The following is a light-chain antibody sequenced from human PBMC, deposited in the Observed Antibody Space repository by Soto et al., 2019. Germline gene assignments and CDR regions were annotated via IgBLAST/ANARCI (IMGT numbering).Light chain of an antibody. J-gene: IGKJ1*01. CDR1: QSVSSN. CDR3: QQYGSSPET. Sequence: EIVMTQSPATLSVSPGERATLSCRTSQSVSSNLAWYQQKPGQAPRLLIYGVFTRATGIPARFSGSGSGTEFTLTISSLQSEDFAVYCCQQYGSSPETFGQGTKV. CDR2: GVF. V-gene: IGKV3-15*01.